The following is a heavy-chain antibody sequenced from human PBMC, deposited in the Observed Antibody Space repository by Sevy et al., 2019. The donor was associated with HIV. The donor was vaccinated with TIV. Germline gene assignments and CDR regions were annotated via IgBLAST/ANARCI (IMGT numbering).Heavy chain of an antibody. Sequence: GGSLRLSCVASEFTFSDSWMTWVRQAPGKGLEWVANIKVDGSEKHYVDSVKGRFTISIDNAQNSLYLQMNSLRAEDTAVYYCARYASVGFWGQGTLVTVSS. CDR1: EFTFSDSW. CDR2: IKVDGSEK. J-gene: IGHJ4*02. D-gene: IGHD2-2*01. CDR3: ARYASVGF. V-gene: IGHV3-7*01.